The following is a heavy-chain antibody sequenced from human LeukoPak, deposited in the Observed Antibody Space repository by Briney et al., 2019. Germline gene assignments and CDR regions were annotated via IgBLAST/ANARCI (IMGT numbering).Heavy chain of an antibody. J-gene: IGHJ4*02. Sequence: SVTVSCTASGGTFSSYAISWVRQAPGQGLEWMGGIIPIFGTANYAQKFQGRVTITADESTSTAYMELSSLRSEDTAVYYCARARDYDFWSDFDYWGQGTLVTVSS. V-gene: IGHV1-69*01. D-gene: IGHD3-3*01. CDR1: GGTFSSYA. CDR3: ARARDYDFWSDFDY. CDR2: IIPIFGTA.